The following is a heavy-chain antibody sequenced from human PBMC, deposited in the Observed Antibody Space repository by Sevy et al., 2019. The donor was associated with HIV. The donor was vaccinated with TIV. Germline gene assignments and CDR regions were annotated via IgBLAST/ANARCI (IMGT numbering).Heavy chain of an antibody. CDR3: AGSGSYYGGFDY. J-gene: IGHJ4*02. Sequence: GGSLRLSCAASGFTFSSYAMSWVRQAPGKGLEWVSAIRGSGGSTYYADSVKGRFTISRDNSKNTLYLQMNSLRAEDTAVYYCAGSGSYYGGFDYWGQGTLVTVSS. V-gene: IGHV3-23*01. CDR1: GFTFSSYA. D-gene: IGHD3-10*01. CDR2: IRGSGGST.